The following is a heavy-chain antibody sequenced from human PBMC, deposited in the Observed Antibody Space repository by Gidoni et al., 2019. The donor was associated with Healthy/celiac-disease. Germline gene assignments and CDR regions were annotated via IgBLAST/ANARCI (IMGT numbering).Heavy chain of an antibody. D-gene: IGHD1-1*01. V-gene: IGHV3-43D*04. J-gene: IGHJ4*02. CDR1: GFTFDDYA. Sequence: EVQLVESGGVVVQPGGSLRLSCAASGFTFDDYAMHWVRQAPGKGLEWVSLISWDGGSTYYADSVKGRFTISRDNSKNSLYLQMNSLRAEDTALYYCAKGELNDDKVFDYWGQGTLVTVSS. CDR3: AKGELNDDKVFDY. CDR2: ISWDGGST.